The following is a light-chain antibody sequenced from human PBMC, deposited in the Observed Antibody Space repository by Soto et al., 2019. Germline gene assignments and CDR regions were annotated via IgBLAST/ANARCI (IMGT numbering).Light chain of an antibody. CDR2: VVS. Sequence: QSALTQPASVSGSPGQSITISCSGTSSDVGRYNAVSWYQQHPGKVPQLMIYVVSIRPSGISDRFSASKSGNMASLTISGLQAEDEADYYCSSYTVSGSYVFGTGTKVTVL. CDR1: SSDVGRYNA. V-gene: IGLV2-14*03. CDR3: SSYTVSGSYV. J-gene: IGLJ1*01.